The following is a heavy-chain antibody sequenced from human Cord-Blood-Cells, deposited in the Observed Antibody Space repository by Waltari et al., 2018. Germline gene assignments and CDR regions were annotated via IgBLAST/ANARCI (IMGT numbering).Heavy chain of an antibody. Sequence: QVQLVQSGAEVKKPGASVKVSCKAYGYTFTGYYMHWVRQAPGQGLEWMGWINPNSGGTNYAQKFQGWVTMTRDTSISTAYMELSRLRSDDTAVYYCAKGYSSGWSGGAFDIWGQGTMVTVSS. V-gene: IGHV1-2*04. D-gene: IGHD6-19*01. CDR1: GYTFTGYY. CDR2: INPNSGGT. CDR3: AKGYSSGWSGGAFDI. J-gene: IGHJ3*02.